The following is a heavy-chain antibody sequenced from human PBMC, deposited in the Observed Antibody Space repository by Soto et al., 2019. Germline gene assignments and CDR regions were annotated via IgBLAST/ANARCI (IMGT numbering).Heavy chain of an antibody. CDR1: GFTFSSYG. CDR3: AKVATLDAFDI. Sequence: GGSLRLSCAASGFTFSSYGMHWVRQAPGKGLEWVAVISYDGSNKYYADSVKGRFTISRDNSKNTLYLQMNSLRAEDTAVYYCAKVATLDAFDIWGQGTMVTVSS. J-gene: IGHJ3*02. V-gene: IGHV3-30*18. CDR2: ISYDGSNK.